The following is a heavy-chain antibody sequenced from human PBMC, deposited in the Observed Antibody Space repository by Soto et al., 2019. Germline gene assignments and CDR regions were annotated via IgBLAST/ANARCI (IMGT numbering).Heavy chain of an antibody. CDR3: ARDLKEYCSDGKCNWFDP. CDR1: GGSISSYY. V-gene: IGHV4-59*01. D-gene: IGHD2-15*01. J-gene: IGHJ5*02. CDR2: IYYSGST. Sequence: SETLSLTCPVSGGSISSYYWSWIRQPPGKGLEWIGYIYYSGSTDYNPSLKSRVTISFDASKNQISLQVRSATAADAAVYYCARDLKEYCSDGKCNWFDPWGQGTLVTVSS.